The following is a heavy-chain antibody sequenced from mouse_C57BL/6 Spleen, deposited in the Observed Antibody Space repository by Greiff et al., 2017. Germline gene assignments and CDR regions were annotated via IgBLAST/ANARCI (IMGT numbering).Heavy chain of an antibody. V-gene: IGHV5-6*01. CDR2: ISSGGSYT. Sequence: EVKLMESGGDLVKPGGSLKLSCAASGFTFSSYGMSWVRQTPDKRLEWVATISSGGSYTYYPDSVKGRFTISRDNAKNTLYLQMSSLKSEDTAMXYCAGLTRTEAMDYWGQGTSVTVSS. CDR1: GFTFSSYG. CDR3: AGLTRTEAMDY. J-gene: IGHJ4*01. D-gene: IGHD4-1*01.